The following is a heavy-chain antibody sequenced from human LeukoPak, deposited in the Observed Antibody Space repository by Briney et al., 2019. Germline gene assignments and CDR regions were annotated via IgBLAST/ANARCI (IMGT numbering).Heavy chain of an antibody. D-gene: IGHD6-19*01. CDR3: ARPVAGDAFDI. CDR1: GGSISSYY. CDR2: IYYSGST. Sequence: TSETLSLTCTVPGGSISSYYWSWIRQPPGKGLEWIGYIYYSGSTNYNPSLKSRVTISVDTSKNQFSLKLSSVTAADTAVYYCARPVAGDAFDIWGQGTMVAVST. J-gene: IGHJ3*02. V-gene: IGHV4-59*08.